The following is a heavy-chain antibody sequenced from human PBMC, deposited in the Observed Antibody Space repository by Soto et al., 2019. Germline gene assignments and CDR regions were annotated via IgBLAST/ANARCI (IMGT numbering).Heavy chain of an antibody. D-gene: IGHD6-6*01. J-gene: IGHJ4*02. CDR2: IFHSGTT. CDR3: ARGGNRYSSTSSVVGGFDY. CDR1: GASISSSY. V-gene: IGHV4-59*01. Sequence: SETLSLTCTVSGASISSSYWSWIRQPPGKGLEWIGYIFHSGTTNYNPSLKSRVTISVDTSKNQFSLNLSSLTTADTAVYFCARGGNRYSSTSSVVGGFDYWGQGTLFTVS.